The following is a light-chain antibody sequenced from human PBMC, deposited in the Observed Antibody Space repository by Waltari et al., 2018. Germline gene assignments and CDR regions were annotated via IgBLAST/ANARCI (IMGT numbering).Light chain of an antibody. J-gene: IGLJ1*01. Sequence: QSALTQPASVSGSPVQSTTISCTGTSSDVGGYHYVSWYQHHPGNVPKLRICEVNNRPSGVAHRGSGSKSGNTASLAISGLQTEDEADYYCSSYTSSTTIVFGTGTKVTGL. CDR2: EVN. CDR3: SSYTSSTTIV. V-gene: IGLV2-14*01. CDR1: SSDVGGYHY.